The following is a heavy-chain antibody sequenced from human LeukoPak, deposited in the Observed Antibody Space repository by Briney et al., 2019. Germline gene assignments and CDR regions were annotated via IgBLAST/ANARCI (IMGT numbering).Heavy chain of an antibody. J-gene: IGHJ4*02. CDR1: GFTFSSYA. Sequence: GGSLRLSCAASGFTFSSYAMSWVRQAPGKGLEWVSAISGSGGSTYYADSVKGWFTISRDNSKNTLYLQMNSLKAEDTAVYYCAKVTIARFGELCFDYWGQGTLVTVSS. CDR3: AKVTIARFGELCFDY. CDR2: ISGSGGST. D-gene: IGHD3-10*01. V-gene: IGHV3-23*01.